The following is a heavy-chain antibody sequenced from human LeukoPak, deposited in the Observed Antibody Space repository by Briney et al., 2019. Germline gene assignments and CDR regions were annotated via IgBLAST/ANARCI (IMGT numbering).Heavy chain of an antibody. CDR3: ARDILTGYHQIDY. CDR1: GFTFSSYE. V-gene: IGHV3-48*03. J-gene: IGHJ4*02. CDR2: ISSSGNTK. Sequence: GGSLRLSCAASGFTFSSYEMNWLRQAPGKGLEWVSYISSSGNTKYHADSVKGRFTISRDNAKNSLYLQVNSLRAEDTAVYYCARDILTGYHQIDYWGQGTLVTVSS. D-gene: IGHD3-9*01.